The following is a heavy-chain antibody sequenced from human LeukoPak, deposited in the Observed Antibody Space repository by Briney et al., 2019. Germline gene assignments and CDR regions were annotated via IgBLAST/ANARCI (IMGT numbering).Heavy chain of an antibody. CDR3: ARGWDSSGWYSGAADI. CDR1: GYTFSGYY. CDR2: INPNSGGT. Sequence: GSVKVSCKASGYTFSGYYMHWVRQAPGQGLEWMGRINPNSGGTNYAQKFQGRVTMTRDTSISTAYMELSRLTPDDTAVYYCARGWDSSGWYSGAADIWGQGTLVTVSS. D-gene: IGHD6-19*01. V-gene: IGHV1-2*06. J-gene: IGHJ3*02.